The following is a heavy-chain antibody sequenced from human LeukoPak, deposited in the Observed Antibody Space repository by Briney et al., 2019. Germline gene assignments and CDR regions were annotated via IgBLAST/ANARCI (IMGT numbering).Heavy chain of an antibody. Sequence: SETLSLTCAVSGFSISSGYYWGWIRQPPGKGLEWIGSMSHNRGTYYNSSLKSRVTISMDTSKNQFSLRLSSVNAADTAVYCRAGYYASGVSAYDYFGMDVWGKGTTVTVSS. D-gene: IGHD3-10*01. CDR1: GFSISSGYY. J-gene: IGHJ6*04. CDR2: MSHNRGT. CDR3: AGYYASGVSAYDYFGMDV. V-gene: IGHV4-38-2*01.